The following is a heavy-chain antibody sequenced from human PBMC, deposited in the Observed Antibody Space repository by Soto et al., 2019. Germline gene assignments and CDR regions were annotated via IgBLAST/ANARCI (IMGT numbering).Heavy chain of an antibody. CDR3: ARGTGEHWTYVDN. CDR1: GGSISRSS. J-gene: IGHJ4*03. Sequence: PSDTLSLTCTVSGGSISRSSWSRSLHPAEKGLEWTGRITINGNTQNNLSFKSLVTMSLHTSRNHFSLNLQAATAADTARYYRARGTGEHWTYVDNWGPGTLVTVSS. D-gene: IGHD1-1*01. CDR2: ITINGNT. V-gene: IGHV4-4*07.